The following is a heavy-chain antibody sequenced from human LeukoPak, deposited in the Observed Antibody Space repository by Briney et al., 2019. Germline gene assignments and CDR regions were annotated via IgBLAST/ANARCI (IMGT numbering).Heavy chain of an antibody. J-gene: IGHJ3*02. CDR3: ARQYYDFWSGYLDAFDI. D-gene: IGHD3-3*01. CDR1: GGSFSGYS. V-gene: IGHV4-34*01. CDR2: INHSGGT. Sequence: SETVSLTCAVYGGSFSGYSWNWIRQPPVKGLEWIGEINHSGGTNYNPSLKSRVTISVDTSKKQFSLKLSSVTAADTVVYYCARQYYDFWSGYLDAFDIWGQGTMVTVSS.